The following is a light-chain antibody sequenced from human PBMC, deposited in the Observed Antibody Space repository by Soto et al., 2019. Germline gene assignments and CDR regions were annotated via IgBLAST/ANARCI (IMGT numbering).Light chain of an antibody. J-gene: IGLJ2*01. CDR1: STDVGSYNL. CDR3: CSYAGNNTRI. Sequence: QSALTQPASVSGSPGQSITVSCTGTSTDVGSYNLVSWYQQYPGKAPKLVIYEGSKRPSGVSNRFSGSKSGNTASLTISGLQAEDEADYFCCSYAGNNTRIFSGGTKLTVL. CDR2: EGS. V-gene: IGLV2-23*01.